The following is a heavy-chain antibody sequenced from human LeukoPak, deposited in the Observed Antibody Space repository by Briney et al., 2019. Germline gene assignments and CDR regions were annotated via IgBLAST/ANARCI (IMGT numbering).Heavy chain of an antibody. D-gene: IGHD4-17*01. V-gene: IGHV1-69*04. CDR1: GGTFSSYA. Sequence: GASVKVSCKASGGTFSSYAISWVRQAPGQGLEWVGRIIPILGIANYAQKFQGRVTITADKSTSTAYMELSSLRSEDTAVYYCARDESGDYRGAFDIWGQGTMVTVSS. CDR3: ARDESGDYRGAFDI. CDR2: IIPILGIA. J-gene: IGHJ3*02.